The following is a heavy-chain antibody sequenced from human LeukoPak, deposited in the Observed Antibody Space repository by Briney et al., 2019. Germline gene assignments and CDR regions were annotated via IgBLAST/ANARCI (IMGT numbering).Heavy chain of an antibody. D-gene: IGHD4-17*01. CDR1: GFTFNSYA. V-gene: IGHV3-23*01. CDR3: ASQLSSLLTTSGLY. Sequence: GGSLRLSCAASGFTFNSYAMSWVRQAPWERLQWVSGISDSGGNTYYADSVRGRFTISRDNSKNTLYLQMNSLRAEDTAVYYCASQLSSLLTTSGLYWGQGTLVTVSS. J-gene: IGHJ4*02. CDR2: ISDSGGNT.